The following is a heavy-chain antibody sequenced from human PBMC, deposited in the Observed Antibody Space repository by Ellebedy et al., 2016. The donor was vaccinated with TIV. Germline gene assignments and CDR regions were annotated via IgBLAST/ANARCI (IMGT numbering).Heavy chain of an antibody. CDR3: ARRVVRGVIGWDAFDI. Sequence: GESLKISCEGSGYSFTSYWIGWVRQMPGKGLEWMGIIYPGDSDTRYSPSFQGQVTISADKSISTAYLQWSSLKASDTAMYYCARRVVRGVIGWDAFDIWGQGTMVTVSS. V-gene: IGHV5-51*01. D-gene: IGHD3-10*01. CDR1: GYSFTSYW. J-gene: IGHJ3*02. CDR2: IYPGDSDT.